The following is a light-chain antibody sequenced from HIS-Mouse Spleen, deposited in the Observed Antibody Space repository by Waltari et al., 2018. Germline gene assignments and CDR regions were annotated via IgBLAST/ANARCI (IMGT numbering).Light chain of an antibody. CDR2: YKSDSDK. J-gene: IGLJ3*02. CDR3: MIWHSSAWV. CDR1: SGINVGTYR. Sequence: QAVLTQPSSLSASPGASASLTCTLRSGINVGTYRIYWYQQKPGSPPQYLLRYKSDSDKQQGSGGPCRFSGSKDASANAGILLISGLQSEDEADYYCMIWHSSAWVFGGGTKLTVL. V-gene: IGLV5-45*02.